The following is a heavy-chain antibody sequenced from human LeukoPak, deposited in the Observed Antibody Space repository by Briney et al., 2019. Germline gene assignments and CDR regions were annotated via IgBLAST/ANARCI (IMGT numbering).Heavy chain of an antibody. J-gene: IGHJ4*02. CDR2: IYYSGSA. V-gene: IGHV4-59*01. Sequence: SETLSLTCTVSAGSISSYQWSWIRQPPGKGLEWIGNIYYSGSANYNPSLKSRVTISVDTSKNQFSLKLSPVTAADTAVYYCARVGVDYSGNIIKYFFDYWGQGTLVTVSS. D-gene: IGHD4-23*01. CDR3: ARVGVDYSGNIIKYFFDY. CDR1: AGSISSYQ.